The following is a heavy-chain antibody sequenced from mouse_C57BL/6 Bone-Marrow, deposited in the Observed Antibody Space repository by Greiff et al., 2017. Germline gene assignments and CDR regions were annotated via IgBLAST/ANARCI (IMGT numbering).Heavy chain of an antibody. J-gene: IGHJ3*01. CDR2: ISSGGSYT. CDR3: AREDYYDSSYAWFAY. V-gene: IGHV5-6*01. Sequence: EVKLVESGGDLVKPGGSLKLSCAASGFTFSSYGMSWVRQTPDKRLEWVATISSGGSYTYYPDCVKGRFTISRDNAKNTLYLQMSSLKSEDTAMYYCAREDYYDSSYAWFAYWGQGTLVTVSA. D-gene: IGHD1-1*01. CDR1: GFTFSSYG.